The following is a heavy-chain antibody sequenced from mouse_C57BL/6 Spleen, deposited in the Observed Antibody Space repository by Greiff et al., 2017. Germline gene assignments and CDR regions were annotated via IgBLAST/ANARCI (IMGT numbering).Heavy chain of an antibody. J-gene: IGHJ2*01. D-gene: IGHD2-4*01. CDR3: ATLRRIYFDY. CDR2: IHPNSGST. V-gene: IGHV1-64*01. CDR1: GYTFTSYW. Sequence: QVQLKQPGAELVKPGASVKLSCKASGYTFTSYWMHWVKQRPGQGLEWIGMIHPNSGSTNYNEKFKSKATLTVDKSSSTAYMQLSSLTSEDSAVYYCATLRRIYFDYWGQGTTLTVSS.